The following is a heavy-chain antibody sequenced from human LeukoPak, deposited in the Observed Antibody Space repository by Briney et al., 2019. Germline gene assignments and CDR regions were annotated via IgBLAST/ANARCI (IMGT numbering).Heavy chain of an antibody. CDR3: ARDPLRYLRVGHYVY. CDR1: GFTFSDYY. D-gene: IGHD3-9*01. Sequence: PGGSLRLSCAASGFTFSDYYMSWVRQVPGKGLEWVSSIDYDSSHIYYAASVRGRFTISRDNARNSVYLQMNSLRVEDTAVYYCARDPLRYLRVGHYVYWGQGTLVAVSS. CDR2: IDYDSSHI. V-gene: IGHV3-69-1*01. J-gene: IGHJ4*02.